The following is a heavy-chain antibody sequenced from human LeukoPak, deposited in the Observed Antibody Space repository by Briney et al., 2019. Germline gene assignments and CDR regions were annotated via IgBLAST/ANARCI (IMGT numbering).Heavy chain of an antibody. CDR3: ARDAQRGFDYSNSLQY. Sequence: GGSLRLSCAATGFTFNHYGMHWVRQAPGKGLGWVAVIWSDGTNTYYTDSVKGRFTISRVDSEKTVYLQMKSLRPEDTGVYYCARDAQRGFDYSNSLQYWGQGTPVTVST. V-gene: IGHV3-33*01. CDR2: IWSDGTNT. D-gene: IGHD4-11*01. CDR1: GFTFNHYG. J-gene: IGHJ4*02.